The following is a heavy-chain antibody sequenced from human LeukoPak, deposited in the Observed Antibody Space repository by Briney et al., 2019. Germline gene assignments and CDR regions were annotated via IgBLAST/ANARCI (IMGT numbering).Heavy chain of an antibody. J-gene: IGHJ4*02. CDR1: GFTFSSYA. D-gene: IGHD2-15*01. CDR3: ARALICGFRSCPTGFDY. CDR2: ISYDGSNK. V-gene: IGHV3-30-3*01. Sequence: AGGSLRLSCAASGFTFSSYAMHWVRQAPGKGLEWVAVISYDGSNKYYADSVKGRFTISRDNSKNTLYLQMNSLRAEDTAVYYCARALICGFRSCPTGFDYWGQGTLVTVSS.